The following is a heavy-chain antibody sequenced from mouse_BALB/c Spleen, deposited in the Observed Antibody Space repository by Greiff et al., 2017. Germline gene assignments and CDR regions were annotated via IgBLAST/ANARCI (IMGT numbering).Heavy chain of an antibody. J-gene: IGHJ1*01. Sequence: EVHLVESGGGLVKPGGSLKLSCAASGFAFSSYDMSWVRQTPEKRLEWVAYISSGGGSTYYPDTVKGRFTISRDNAKNTLYLQMSSLKSEDTAMYYCARQGSTMITTGYFDVWGAGTTVTVSS. V-gene: IGHV5-12-1*01. CDR3: ARQGSTMITTGYFDV. D-gene: IGHD2-4*01. CDR1: GFAFSSYD. CDR2: ISSGGGST.